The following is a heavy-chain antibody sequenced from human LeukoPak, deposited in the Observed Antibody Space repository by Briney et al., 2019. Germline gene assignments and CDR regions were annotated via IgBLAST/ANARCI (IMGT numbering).Heavy chain of an antibody. V-gene: IGHV3-23*01. CDR1: GFIFSNYA. D-gene: IGHD6-13*01. Sequence: GGSLRLSCVASGFIFSNYAMSWVRQAPGKGLEWVSVISGSGDNTYYADSVKGRFTISRDNSKNTLYLQMNSPRAEDTAVYYCAKDRSDSWYLGDYWGQGTLVTVSS. J-gene: IGHJ4*02. CDR2: ISGSGDNT. CDR3: AKDRSDSWYLGDY.